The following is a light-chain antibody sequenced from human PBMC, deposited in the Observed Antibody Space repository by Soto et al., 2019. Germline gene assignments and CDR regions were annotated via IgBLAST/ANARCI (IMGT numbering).Light chain of an antibody. CDR1: SSNIAKNY. J-gene: IGLJ2*01. CDR2: SAN. V-gene: IGLV1-47*02. Sequence: HSVLTQPPSTSGTPGQRVTISCSGDSSNIAKNYVYWYQQVPGMAPKLLIYSANHRPSGVPDRFSGSKSGTSASLAISGLRSEDEADYDCAAWDDRLSGYGFGGGTKLTVL. CDR3: AAWDDRLSGYG.